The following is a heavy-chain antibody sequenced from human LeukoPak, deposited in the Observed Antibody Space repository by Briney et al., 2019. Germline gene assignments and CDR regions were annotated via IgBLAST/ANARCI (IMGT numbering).Heavy chain of an antibody. V-gene: IGHV1-2*02. J-gene: IGHJ4*02. Sequence: ASVKVSCKASRYTFTGYYMHWVRQAPGQGLEWMGWINPNTGGTNYAQKFQGRVTMTRDTSISTAYMEVSGLKYDDTAVYYCARANHDNGDYVALFGYWGQGTLVTVSS. CDR3: ARANHDNGDYVALFGY. D-gene: IGHD4-17*01. CDR2: INPNTGGT. CDR1: RYTFTGYY.